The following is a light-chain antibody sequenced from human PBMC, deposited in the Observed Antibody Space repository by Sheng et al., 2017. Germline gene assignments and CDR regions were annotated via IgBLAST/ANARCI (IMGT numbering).Light chain of an antibody. J-gene: IGKJ4*01. Sequence: EIVLTQSPGTLSLSPGERATLSCRTSESVVSSSLTWYQQKPGQAPRLLIYGASSRATGIPDRFSGSGSGTDFTLTISRLEPEDFAVYYCQQYGSSPFTFGGGTKVEIK. CDR1: ESVVSSS. CDR3: QQYGSSPFT. V-gene: IGKV3-20*01. CDR2: GAS.